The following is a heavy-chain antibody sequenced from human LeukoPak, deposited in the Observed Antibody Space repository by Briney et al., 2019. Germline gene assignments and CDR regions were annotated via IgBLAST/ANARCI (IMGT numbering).Heavy chain of an antibody. J-gene: IGHJ4*02. CDR2: ISGSGGST. D-gene: IGHD3-10*01. V-gene: IGHV3-23*01. Sequence: GGSLRLSCAASGFTFSSYAMSWVRQAPGKGLEWVSAISGSGGSTYYADSVKGRFTISRDNSKNTLYLQMNSLRAEDTAVYYCAKGGDYYGSGGYVDYWGQGTLVTVSS. CDR1: GFTFSSYA. CDR3: AKGGDYYGSGGYVDY.